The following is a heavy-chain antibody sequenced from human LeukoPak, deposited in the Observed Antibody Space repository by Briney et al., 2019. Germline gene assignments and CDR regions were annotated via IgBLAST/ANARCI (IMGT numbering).Heavy chain of an antibody. CDR2: INRDGSTT. V-gene: IGHV3-74*01. CDR3: ARVGDYFDY. D-gene: IGHD3-10*01. CDR1: GFTFSIYW. Sequence: PGGSLRLSCAASGFTFSIYWMHWVRQAPGKGLVWVSRINRDGSTTSCADSVKGRFTISRDNAKNTLYLQMNSLRAEDTAVYYCARVGDYFDYWGQGTLVTVSS. J-gene: IGHJ4*02.